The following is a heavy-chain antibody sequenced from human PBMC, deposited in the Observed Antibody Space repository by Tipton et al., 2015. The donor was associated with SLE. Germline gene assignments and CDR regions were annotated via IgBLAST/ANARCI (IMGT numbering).Heavy chain of an antibody. J-gene: IGHJ5*02. D-gene: IGHD3-10*01. CDR3: ARAEGVWFGGLLQGGNWFDP. CDR1: GFTFSSYA. CDR2: ISYDGSNK. V-gene: IGHV3-30*04. Sequence: SLRLSCAASGFTFSSYAMHWVRQAPGKGLEWVAVISYDGSNKYYADSVKGRFTISRDNSKNTLYLQMNSLGAEDTAVYYCARAEGVWFGGLLQGGNWFDPWGQGTPVTVSS.